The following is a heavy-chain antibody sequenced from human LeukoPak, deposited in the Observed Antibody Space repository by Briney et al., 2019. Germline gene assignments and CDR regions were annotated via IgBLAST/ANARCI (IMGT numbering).Heavy chain of an antibody. CDR3: ARESKNGYDFVDY. CDR1: GDSISLSFYY. V-gene: IGHV4-39*07. CDR2: VYYSGTT. J-gene: IGHJ4*02. D-gene: IGHD5-12*01. Sequence: PSETLSLTCSVSGDSISLSFYYWGWIRQPPGKALEWIGSVYYSGTTSYNPSLKSRVTMSVDTSKNQFSLKLSSVTAADTAVYYCARESKNGYDFVDYWGQGTLVTVSS.